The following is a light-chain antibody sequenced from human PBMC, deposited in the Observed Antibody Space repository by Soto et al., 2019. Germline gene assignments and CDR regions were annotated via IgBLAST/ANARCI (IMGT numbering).Light chain of an antibody. J-gene: IGLJ1*01. Sequence: QSALTQPASVSGSPGQSITISCTGTSSDIGSYNYVSWYQQHPGQAPKLMIYDVTNRPSGVSNRFSGSKSGNTASLTISGLQAEEEADYSCSSPRSSSFYVFGPGPKLTSL. V-gene: IGLV2-14*03. CDR3: SSPRSSSFYV. CDR2: DVT. CDR1: SSDIGSYNY.